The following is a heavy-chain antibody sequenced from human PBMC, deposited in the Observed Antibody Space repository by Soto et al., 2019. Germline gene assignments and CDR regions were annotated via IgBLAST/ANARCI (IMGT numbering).Heavy chain of an antibody. CDR1: GFTFSSYA. J-gene: IGHJ4*02. D-gene: IGHD6-6*01. V-gene: IGHV3-30-3*01. CDR3: ARAKYSSSPLDY. Sequence: QVQLVESGGGVVQPGRFLRLSCAASGFTFSSYAMHWVRQAPGKGLEWVAVISYDGSNKYYADSVKGRFTISRDNSKNTLYLQMNSLRAEDTAVYYCARAKYSSSPLDYWGQGTLVTVSS. CDR2: ISYDGSNK.